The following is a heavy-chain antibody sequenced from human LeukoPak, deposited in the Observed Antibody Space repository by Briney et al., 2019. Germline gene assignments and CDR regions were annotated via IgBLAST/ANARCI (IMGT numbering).Heavy chain of an antibody. J-gene: IGHJ3*02. CDR1: GFTFSSYW. D-gene: IGHD5-12*01. CDR2: IKQDGSEK. CDR3: ARIKQHVDIVATRAFDI. Sequence: GGSLRLSCAASGFTFSSYWMSWVRQARGKGLEWVANIKQDGSEKYYVDSVKGRFTISRDNAKNSLYLQMNSLRAEDTAVYYCARIKQHVDIVATRAFDIWGQGTMVTVSS. V-gene: IGHV3-7*03.